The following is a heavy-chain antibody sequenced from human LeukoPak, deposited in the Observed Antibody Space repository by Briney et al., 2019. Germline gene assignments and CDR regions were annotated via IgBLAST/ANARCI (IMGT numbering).Heavy chain of an antibody. D-gene: IGHD3-3*01. Sequence: ASVKVSCKASGYTFTSYYMHWVRQAPGQGLEWMGQINPNSGGTNYAQKFQGRVTMTRDTSISTAYMELSRLRSDDTAVYYCARVTIFGVVNGMDVWGQGTTVTVSS. CDR1: GYTFTSYY. J-gene: IGHJ6*02. V-gene: IGHV1-2*06. CDR2: INPNSGGT. CDR3: ARVTIFGVVNGMDV.